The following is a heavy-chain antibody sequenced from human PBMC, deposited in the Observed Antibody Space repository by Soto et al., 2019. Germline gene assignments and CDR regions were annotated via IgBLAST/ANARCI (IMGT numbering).Heavy chain of an antibody. Sequence: SETLSLTCTVSGGSISSGGYYWSWIRQHPGKGLEWIGYIYYSGSTYYNPSLKSRVTISVDTSKNQFSLKLSSVTAADTAVYCCARGSPQLIYGMDVWGQGTTVTVSS. D-gene: IGHD3-10*01. V-gene: IGHV4-31*03. CDR1: GGSISSGGYY. J-gene: IGHJ6*02. CDR2: IYYSGST. CDR3: ARGSPQLIYGMDV.